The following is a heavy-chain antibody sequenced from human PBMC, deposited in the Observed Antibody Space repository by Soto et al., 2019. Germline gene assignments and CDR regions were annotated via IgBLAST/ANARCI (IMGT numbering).Heavy chain of an antibody. V-gene: IGHV4-39*01. J-gene: IGHJ5*02. Sequence: SGTLSLSCTVSGGSISSSTYYWGWIRQPPGKGLEWIGSIYYSGSTYYNPSLKSRVTISVDTSKNQFSLKLSSVTAADTAVYYCARAPQLRYFDWLFPGDWFDPWGQG. D-gene: IGHD3-9*01. CDR1: GGSISSSTYY. CDR3: ARAPQLRYFDWLFPGDWFDP. CDR2: IYYSGST.